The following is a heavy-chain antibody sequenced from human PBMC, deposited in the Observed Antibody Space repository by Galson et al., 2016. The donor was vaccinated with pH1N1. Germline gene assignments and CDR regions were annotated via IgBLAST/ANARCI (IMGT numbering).Heavy chain of an antibody. CDR3: ANWNDGGDDY. V-gene: IGHV1-69*02. D-gene: IGHD1-1*01. Sequence: SVKVSCKVSGVTFSTFTITWVRQAPGQGLEWMGRIIPILGMTNYAQNFQGRVTITADQSTTTAYMELSSLRSEDTAVCYCANWNDGGDDYWGQGTLVTVSS. CDR2: IIPILGMT. CDR1: GVTFSTFT. J-gene: IGHJ4*02.